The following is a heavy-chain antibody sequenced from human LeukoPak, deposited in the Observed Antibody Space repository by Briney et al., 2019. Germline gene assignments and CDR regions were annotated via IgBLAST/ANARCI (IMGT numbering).Heavy chain of an antibody. Sequence: PGGSLRLSCAASGFTFSTYCMTWLRQTPGKGLEWVANIKQDGSEKYYVDSVKGRFTISRDNAKNSLYLQMNILRVEDTAVYYCAGLSGGFYDTNDYAWGQGTLVTVSS. J-gene: IGHJ5*02. D-gene: IGHD3-22*01. CDR1: GFTFSTYC. CDR2: IKQDGSEK. V-gene: IGHV3-7*01. CDR3: AGLSGGFYDTNDYA.